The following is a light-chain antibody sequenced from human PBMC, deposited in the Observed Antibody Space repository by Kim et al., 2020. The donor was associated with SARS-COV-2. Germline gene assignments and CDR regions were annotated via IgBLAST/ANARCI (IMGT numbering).Light chain of an antibody. CDR3: QQYNNWPPFT. J-gene: IGKJ2*01. Sequence: EIVMTQSPATLSVSPGERATLSCRASQSVRNNLAWYQQTPGQAPRLLIYGASTRATGIPARFSGSGSGTEFTLIISSLQSEDFAVYYCQQYNNWPPFTFGQGTKLDI. CDR1: QSVRNN. CDR2: GAS. V-gene: IGKV3-15*01.